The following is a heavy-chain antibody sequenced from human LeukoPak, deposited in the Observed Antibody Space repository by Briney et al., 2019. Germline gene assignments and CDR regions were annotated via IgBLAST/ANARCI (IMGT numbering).Heavy chain of an antibody. CDR2: IYYSGST. CDR1: GGSISRYY. CDR3: AREYSSSWYGDYYYYMDV. J-gene: IGHJ6*03. V-gene: IGHV4-59*01. Sequence: PLETLSLTCSVSGGSISRYYWTWIRQPPGKGLEWIGYIYYSGSTNYNPSLKSRVTISVDTSENQFSLKLSSVTAADTAVYYCAREYSSSWYGDYYYYMDVWGKGTTVTVSS. D-gene: IGHD6-13*01.